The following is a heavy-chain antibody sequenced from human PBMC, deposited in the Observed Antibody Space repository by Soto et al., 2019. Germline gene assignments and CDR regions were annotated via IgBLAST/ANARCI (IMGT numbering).Heavy chain of an antibody. V-gene: IGHV4-59*01. Sequence: SETLSLTCNVSGAAITSDFCSWIRQPPGKGLEWIGYVYYSGAADYNPSLKPRVTISIATSKTQFSLRLASATAADTGVYFCKSDHGSETYTWGQGVLVTVSS. CDR1: GAAITSDF. J-gene: IGHJ1*01. D-gene: IGHD6-19*01. CDR3: KSDHGSETYT. CDR2: VYYSGAA.